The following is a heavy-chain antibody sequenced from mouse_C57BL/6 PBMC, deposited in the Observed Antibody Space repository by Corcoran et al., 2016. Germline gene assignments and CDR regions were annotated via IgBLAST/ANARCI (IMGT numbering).Heavy chain of an antibody. CDR2: INTYSGVP. CDR3: ARMGYGNFDY. J-gene: IGHJ2*01. V-gene: IGHV9-3*01. CDR1: GYTFTTYG. Sequence: QIQLVQSGPELKKPGETVKISCKASGYTFTTYGMSWVKQAPGKGLKWMGWINTYSGVPTYADDFKGRFAFSLETSASTAYLQINNLKNEDTATYFCARMGYGNFDYWGQGTTLTVSS. D-gene: IGHD1-2*01.